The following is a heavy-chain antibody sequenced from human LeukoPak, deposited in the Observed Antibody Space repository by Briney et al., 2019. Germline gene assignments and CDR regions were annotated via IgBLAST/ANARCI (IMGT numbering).Heavy chain of an antibody. D-gene: IGHD1-26*01. V-gene: IGHV3-53*01. CDR1: GFTVSSNY. CDR2: IFSGGST. J-gene: IGHJ4*02. Sequence: GGSLRLSCAASGFTVSSNYMSWVRQAPGKGLEWVSVIFSGGSTYYADSVKGRFTISRDTSKNTLYLQMNSLRAEDTAVYYCARASLVAAFDYWGQGTLVTVSS. CDR3: ARASLVAAFDY.